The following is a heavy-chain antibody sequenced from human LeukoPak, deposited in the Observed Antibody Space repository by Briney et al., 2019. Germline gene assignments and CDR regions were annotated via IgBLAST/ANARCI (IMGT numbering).Heavy chain of an antibody. D-gene: IGHD6-13*01. Sequence: ATVKVSCKASGYTFTNYDINWVRQASGQGLEWMGWMNPNSGNTGSAQKFQGRVTMTSNTSISTAYMELSSLRSEDTAVYYCARGLRREQQLLRAFDYWGQGTPVTVSS. CDR3: ARGLRREQQLLRAFDY. V-gene: IGHV1-8*01. CDR1: GYTFTNYD. J-gene: IGHJ4*02. CDR2: MNPNSGNT.